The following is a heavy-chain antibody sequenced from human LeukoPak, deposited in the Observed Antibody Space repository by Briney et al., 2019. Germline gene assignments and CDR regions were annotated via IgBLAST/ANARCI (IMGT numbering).Heavy chain of an antibody. V-gene: IGHV4-39*01. J-gene: IGHJ4*02. CDR1: GGSISSSSYY. CDR3: ARSIIGSSGYSTPLDY. Sequence: SQTLSLTCTVSGGSISSSSYYWGWIRQPPGKGLEWIGSIYYNGSTYYNPSLKSRVTISVDTSKNQFSLKLSSVTAADTAVYYCARSIIGSSGYSTPLDYWGQGTLVTVSS. CDR2: IYYNGST. D-gene: IGHD3-22*01.